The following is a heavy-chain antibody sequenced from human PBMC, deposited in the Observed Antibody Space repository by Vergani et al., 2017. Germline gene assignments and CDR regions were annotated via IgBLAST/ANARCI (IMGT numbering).Heavy chain of an antibody. V-gene: IGHV1-24*01. CDR1: GYTLTELS. Sequence: QVQLVQSGAEVKKPGASVKVSCKVSGYTLTELSMHWVRPAPGKGLEWMGGFDPEDGETIYAQKFQGRVTMTEDTSTDTAYMELSSLRSEDTAVYYCATAGNGGTQEYYYYGMDVWGQGTTVTVSS. CDR3: ATAGNGGTQEYYYYGMDV. J-gene: IGHJ6*02. D-gene: IGHD1-1*01. CDR2: FDPEDGET.